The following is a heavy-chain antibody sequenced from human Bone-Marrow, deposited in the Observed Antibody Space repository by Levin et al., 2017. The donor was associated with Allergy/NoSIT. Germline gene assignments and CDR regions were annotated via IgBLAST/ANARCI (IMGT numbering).Heavy chain of an antibody. J-gene: IGHJ3*02. CDR1: GFTFDTYW. CDR2: IKQDGSEQ. V-gene: IGHV3-7*01. Sequence: PGGSLRLSCAVSGFTFDTYWMTWIRQAPGKGLEWVANIKQDGSEQYYLDSVKGRFTVPRDNAKNSLSLQMTSLRVEDTAVYCCASGPPDYGSYGYLPPDAFEMWGQGTMVTVSS. CDR3: ASGPPDYGSYGYLPPDAFEM. D-gene: IGHD4/OR15-4a*01.